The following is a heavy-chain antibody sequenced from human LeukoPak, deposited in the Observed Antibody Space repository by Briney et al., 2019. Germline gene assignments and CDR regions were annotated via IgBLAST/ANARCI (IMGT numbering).Heavy chain of an antibody. CDR1: GGSIGSYY. CDR3: ARHGGSWTFYH. Sequence: SETLSLTCTISGGSIGSYYSTWIRQPPGKGLEWIGYIDYSGSTNYNPSFKSRVTMSVDTSKNQFSLKLSSVTAADTAVYFCARHGGSWTFYHWGQGTLVTVSS. V-gene: IGHV4-59*08. CDR2: IDYSGST. J-gene: IGHJ4*02. D-gene: IGHD6-13*01.